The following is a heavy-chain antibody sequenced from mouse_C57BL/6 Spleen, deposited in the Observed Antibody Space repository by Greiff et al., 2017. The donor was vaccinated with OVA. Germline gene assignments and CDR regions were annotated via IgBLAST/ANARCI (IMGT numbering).Heavy chain of an antibody. Sequence: VQLQESGAELVKPGASVKISCKASGYAFSSYWMNWVKQRPGKGLEWIGQIYPGDGDTNYNGKFKGKATLTADTSSSTAYMQLSSLTSEDSAVYFGARDYSNPHWYFDVWGTGTTVTVSS. CDR2: IYPGDGDT. CDR1: GYAFSSYW. D-gene: IGHD2-5*01. CDR3: ARDYSNPHWYFDV. J-gene: IGHJ1*03. V-gene: IGHV1-80*01.